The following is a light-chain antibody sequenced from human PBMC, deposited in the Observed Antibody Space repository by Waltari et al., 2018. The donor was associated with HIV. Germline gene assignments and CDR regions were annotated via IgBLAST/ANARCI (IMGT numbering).Light chain of an antibody. J-gene: IGLJ1*01. V-gene: IGLV2-14*01. CDR2: EVS. Sequence: QSALTQPASVSGSPGQSITISCTGTSSDVGGYNYVSWYQQHPGKAPKLMIYEVSNRPSGVSDRFSGSKSGNTASLTISGLQAEDEADDYCRSFTSSSLYVFGTGTKVTVL. CDR1: SSDVGGYNY. CDR3: RSFTSSSLYV.